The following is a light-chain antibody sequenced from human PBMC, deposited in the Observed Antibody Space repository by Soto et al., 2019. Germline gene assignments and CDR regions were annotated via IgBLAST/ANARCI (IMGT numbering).Light chain of an antibody. J-gene: IGLJ1*01. Sequence: QSVLTQPASVSGSPGQSITISCTGTSSDVGGYNYVSWYQQHPGKAPKLMIYDVSNRPSGVSNRFSGSKSGNTASLTISGLQAEDEADYYCSSYTSRSALYVFATGTKLTVL. V-gene: IGLV2-14*01. CDR2: DVS. CDR3: SSYTSRSALYV. CDR1: SSDVGGYNY.